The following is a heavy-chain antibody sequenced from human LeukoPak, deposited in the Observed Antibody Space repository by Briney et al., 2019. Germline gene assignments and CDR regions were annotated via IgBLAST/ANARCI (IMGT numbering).Heavy chain of an antibody. D-gene: IGHD3-22*01. CDR2: INPSGGST. V-gene: IGHV1-46*01. J-gene: IGHJ3*02. Sequence: ASVKVSCKASGYTFTSYYMHWVRQAPGQGLEWMGIINPSGGSTSYAQKLQGRVTMTTDTSTSTAYMELRSLRSDDTAVYYCARRFYYDPGDAFDIWGQGTMVTVSS. CDR1: GYTFTSYY. CDR3: ARRFYYDPGDAFDI.